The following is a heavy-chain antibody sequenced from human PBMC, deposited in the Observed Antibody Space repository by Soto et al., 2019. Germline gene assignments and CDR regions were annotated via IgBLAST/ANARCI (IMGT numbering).Heavy chain of an antibody. CDR3: ARGLTDYDSYYMDV. Sequence: ASVKVSCKASGYTFTGYGISWVRQAPGQGLEWMGWISAYNGNTNYAQKLQGRVTMTTDTSTSTAYMELRSLRSDDTAVYYCARGLTDYDSYYMDVWGKGTTVTVSS. J-gene: IGHJ6*03. CDR1: GYTFTGYG. V-gene: IGHV1-18*01. D-gene: IGHD3-3*01. CDR2: ISAYNGNT.